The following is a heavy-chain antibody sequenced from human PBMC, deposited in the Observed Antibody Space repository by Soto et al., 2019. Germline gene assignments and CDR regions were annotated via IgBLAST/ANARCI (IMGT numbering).Heavy chain of an antibody. D-gene: IGHD3-16*01. V-gene: IGHV1-8*02. CDR3: ARALGDGWFDP. CDR2: MNPNSGNT. Sequence: QVQLVQSGAEVKKPGSSVKVSCKASGGTFSSYAISWVRQAPGQGLEWMGWMNPNSGNTGYAQKFQGRVTMTRNTSISTAYMELSSLRSEDTAVYYCARALGDGWFDPWGQGTLVTVSS. J-gene: IGHJ5*02. CDR1: GGTFSSYA.